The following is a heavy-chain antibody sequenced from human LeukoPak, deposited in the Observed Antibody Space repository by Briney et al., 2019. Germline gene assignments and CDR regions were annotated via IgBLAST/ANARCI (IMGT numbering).Heavy chain of an antibody. CDR3: VSCIAVAGTDDAFDI. CDR1: GYTFTGYY. J-gene: IGHJ3*02. Sequence: GASVKVSCKASGYTFTGYYMHWVRQAPGQGLEWMGWINPNSGGTNYAQKFQGRVTMTRDTSISTAYMELSRLRSDDTAVYYCVSCIAVAGTDDAFDIWGQGTMVTVSS. V-gene: IGHV1-2*02. CDR2: INPNSGGT. D-gene: IGHD6-19*01.